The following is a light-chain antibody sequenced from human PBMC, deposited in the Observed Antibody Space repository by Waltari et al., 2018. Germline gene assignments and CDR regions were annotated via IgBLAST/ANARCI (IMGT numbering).Light chain of an antibody. CDR3: QSYDTTLSVV. J-gene: IGLJ3*02. Sequence: QSVLTQPPSVSGAPGQRVPISCTGRGSNIGAGYDVPCYQQPPRAAPKLLIYGSTSRPLGVPDRFFGSTSGTSAFLAITGLQAEDEADYYCQSYDTTLSVVFGGGTKLTVL. CDR1: GSNIGAGYD. V-gene: IGLV1-40*01. CDR2: GST.